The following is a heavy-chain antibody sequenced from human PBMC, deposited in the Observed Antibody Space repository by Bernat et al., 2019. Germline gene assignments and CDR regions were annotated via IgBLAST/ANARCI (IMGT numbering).Heavy chain of an antibody. Sequence: QVQLVQSGAEVKKPGASVKVSCKASGYSFTSDGISWVRQAPGQVLEWMGWISVYNGNTNYAQKLQGRVTMTTDTSTSTAYMELRSLRSDDTAVYYCARGTGYSSRWIGFDYWGQGTLVTVSS. J-gene: IGHJ4*02. CDR3: ARGTGYSSRWIGFDY. CDR2: ISVYNGNT. D-gene: IGHD6-13*01. V-gene: IGHV1-18*01. CDR1: GYSFTSDG.